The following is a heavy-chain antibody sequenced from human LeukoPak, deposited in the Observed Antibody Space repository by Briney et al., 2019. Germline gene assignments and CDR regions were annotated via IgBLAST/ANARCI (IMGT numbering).Heavy chain of an antibody. CDR2: ITGNGVYT. D-gene: IGHD2-21*02. Sequence: GGSLRLAWAVSGLPFGSYGMTWVRQAPGKGLEWVSGITGNGVYTYYADSVKGRFTISRNNSKSTLSLQMNSLRAEDTAVYYCAKSYCGGDCGWGPGTLVTVSS. CDR1: GLPFGSYG. J-gene: IGHJ4*02. CDR3: AKSYCGGDCG. V-gene: IGHV3-23*01.